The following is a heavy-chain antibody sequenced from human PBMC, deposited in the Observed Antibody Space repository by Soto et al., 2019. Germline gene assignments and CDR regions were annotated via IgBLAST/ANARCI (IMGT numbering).Heavy chain of an antibody. V-gene: IGHV3-30*03. CDR1: GFTFSSYG. Sequence: GGSLRLSCAASGFTFSSYGMHWVRQAPGKGLEWVAVISYDGSNKYYADSVKGRFTISRDNSKNTLYLQMNSLRAEDTAVYYCARDLIYYDFWSGYYTDYYYYYGMDVWGQGTTVTVSS. CDR2: ISYDGSNK. J-gene: IGHJ6*02. D-gene: IGHD3-3*01. CDR3: ARDLIYYDFWSGYYTDYYYYYGMDV.